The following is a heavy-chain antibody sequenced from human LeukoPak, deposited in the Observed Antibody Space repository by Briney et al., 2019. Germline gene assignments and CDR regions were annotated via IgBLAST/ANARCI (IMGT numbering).Heavy chain of an antibody. CDR2: IKQDGSEK. J-gene: IGHJ4*02. CDR3: ARLWWDCTGGVCYGYSPPRRYFDY. CDR1: GFTFSSYW. D-gene: IGHD2-8*02. Sequence: PGGSLRLSCAASGFTFSSYWMSWVRQAPGKGLEWVANIKQDGSEKYYVDSVKGRFTISRDNAKNSLYLQMNSLRAEDTAVYYCARLWWDCTGGVCYGYSPPRRYFDYWGQGTLVTVSS. V-gene: IGHV3-7*01.